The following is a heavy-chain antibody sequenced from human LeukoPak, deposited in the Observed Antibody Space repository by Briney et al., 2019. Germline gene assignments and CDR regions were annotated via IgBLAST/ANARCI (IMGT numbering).Heavy chain of an antibody. J-gene: IGHJ4*02. D-gene: IGHD2-15*01. CDR2: INTDGSNT. Sequence: GGSLRLSCVGSGFTFSSYWMLWVRQAPGKGLVWVSRINTDGSNTSYADSVKGRFTFSRDNAKNTLYLQMNSLRAEDTAVYYCTRYLSGGFDSWGQGTLVTVSS. CDR1: GFTFSSYW. CDR3: TRYLSGGFDS. V-gene: IGHV3-74*01.